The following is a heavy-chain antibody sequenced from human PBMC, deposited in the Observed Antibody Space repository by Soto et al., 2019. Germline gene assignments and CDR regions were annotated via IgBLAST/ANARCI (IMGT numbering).Heavy chain of an antibody. CDR3: ARHHDS. J-gene: IGHJ4*02. Sequence: SETLSLTCAVYGGSGGSLSGYYWSWIRQPPGKGLEWIGSIYYSGSTYYNPSLKSRVTISVDTSKNQFSLKLSSVTAADTAVYYCARHHDSWGQGTLVTVSS. CDR2: IYYSGST. CDR1: GGSGGSLSGYY. V-gene: IGHV4-39*01.